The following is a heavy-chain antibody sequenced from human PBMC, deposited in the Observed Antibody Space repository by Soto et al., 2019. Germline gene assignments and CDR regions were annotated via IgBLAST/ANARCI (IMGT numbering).Heavy chain of an antibody. J-gene: IGHJ4*02. Sequence: QAQVVQSGAEVRKPGSSVKLSCKASEGTFNSYAIAWVRQAPGQGLEWMGVIIPYYNTLNYAQKYQDRVTITPHDSTNTVYMELSSMTSDDTAVYFCASGASRWYPYFFDSWALGTLVTVSS. CDR3: ASGASRWYPYFFDS. V-gene: IGHV1-69*01. CDR1: EGTFNSYA. D-gene: IGHD6-13*01. CDR2: IIPYYNTL.